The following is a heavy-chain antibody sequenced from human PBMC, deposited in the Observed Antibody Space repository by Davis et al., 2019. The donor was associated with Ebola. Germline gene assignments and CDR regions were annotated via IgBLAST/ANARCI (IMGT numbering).Heavy chain of an antibody. Sequence: GESLKISCAASGFTFSSYGMHWVRQAPGKGLEWVAVISYDGSNKYYADSVKGRFTISRDNSKNTLYLQMNSLGSEDTAVYYCARASGRFTMIPHYYGMDVWGQGTTVTVSS. D-gene: IGHD3-22*01. J-gene: IGHJ6*02. CDR3: ARASGRFTMIPHYYGMDV. V-gene: IGHV3-30*03. CDR1: GFTFSSYG. CDR2: ISYDGSNK.